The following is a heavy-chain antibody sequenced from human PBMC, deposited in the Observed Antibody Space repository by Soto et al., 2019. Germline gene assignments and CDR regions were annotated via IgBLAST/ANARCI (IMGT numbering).Heavy chain of an antibody. CDR1: GYPFTSNR. CDR3: ARDRSGWYDF. D-gene: IGHD6-19*01. V-gene: IGHV1-18*01. J-gene: IGHJ4*02. Sequence: ASVKVSCKXSGYPFTSNRLSWVRRAPGQGLEWMGWISPHNGNAKYAQKFQDRVTMTADTAAGTVYMELRSLRSDDSAVFYCARDRSGWYDFWGQGTLVTVSS. CDR2: ISPHNGNA.